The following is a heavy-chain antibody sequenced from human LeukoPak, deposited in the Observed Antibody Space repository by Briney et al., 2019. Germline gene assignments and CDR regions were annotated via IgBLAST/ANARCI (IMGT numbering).Heavy chain of an antibody. V-gene: IGHV3-48*02. CDR2: ISSSSSTI. J-gene: IGHJ5*02. CDR3: ARARASMTIFGVVRSPFDP. D-gene: IGHD3-3*01. CDR1: GFTFSSYS. Sequence: GGSLRLSCAASGFTFSSYSMNWVRQAPGKGLEWVSYISSSSSTIYYADSVKGRSTISRDNAKNSLYLQMNSLRDEDTAVYYCARARASMTIFGVVRSPFDPWGQGTLVTVFS.